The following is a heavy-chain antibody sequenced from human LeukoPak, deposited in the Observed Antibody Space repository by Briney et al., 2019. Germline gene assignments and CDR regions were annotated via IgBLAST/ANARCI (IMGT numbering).Heavy chain of an antibody. Sequence: GGSLRLSCAASGFTFSSYSMTWVRQAPGKVLEWVSSISSSSSYIYYADSMKGRFTISRDNAKNSLYLQMNSLRAEDTAVYYCAYGYGDGQGESYYYMDVWGKGTTVTVSS. CDR1: GFTFSSYS. CDR2: ISSSSSYI. D-gene: IGHD4-17*01. CDR3: AYGYGDGQGESYYYMDV. V-gene: IGHV3-21*06. J-gene: IGHJ6*03.